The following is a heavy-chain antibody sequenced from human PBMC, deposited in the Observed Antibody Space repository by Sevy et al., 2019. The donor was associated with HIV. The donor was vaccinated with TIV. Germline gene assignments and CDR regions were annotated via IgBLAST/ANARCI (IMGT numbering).Heavy chain of an antibody. V-gene: IGHV5-51*01. Sequence: GESLKISCKGSGYSFTSSWIGWVRQMPGKGLEWMGIIYPGDSDTRYSPSFQGQVTISADKSISTAYLQWSSLKASDTAMYYRAAGPSIAVAGTNTQGYYYYYYMDVWGKGTTVTVSS. CDR1: GYSFTSSW. J-gene: IGHJ6*03. CDR3: AAGPSIAVAGTNTQGYYYYYYMDV. CDR2: IYPGDSDT. D-gene: IGHD6-13*01.